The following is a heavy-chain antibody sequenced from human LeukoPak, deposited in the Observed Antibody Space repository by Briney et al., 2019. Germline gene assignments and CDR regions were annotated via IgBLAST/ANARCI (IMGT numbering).Heavy chain of an antibody. Sequence: ASVKVSCKASGYTFDNFYIHWVRQAPGQGPEWMGWINGNDGSTKYAQKFQGRITMTSVTAISTVYMDLSGLRPDDTATYYCARDEGSTYNQLDYWGQGTLVTVSS. D-gene: IGHD1-14*01. J-gene: IGHJ4*02. CDR1: GYTFDNFY. CDR2: INGNDGST. V-gene: IGHV1-2*02. CDR3: ARDEGSTYNQLDY.